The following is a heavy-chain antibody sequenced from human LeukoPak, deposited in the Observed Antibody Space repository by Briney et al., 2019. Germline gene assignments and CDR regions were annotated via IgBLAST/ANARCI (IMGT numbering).Heavy chain of an antibody. J-gene: IGHJ3*02. D-gene: IGHD3-22*01. CDR2: ISSSSSYI. Sequence: GGSLRLSCAASGFTFSSYSMNWVRQAPGKGLEWVSSISSSSSYIYYADSVKGRFTISRDNAKNSLYLQMNSLRAEDTAVYYCARDRYYYDSSGEDAFDIWGQGTMVTVS. CDR1: GFTFSSYS. V-gene: IGHV3-21*01. CDR3: ARDRYYYDSSGEDAFDI.